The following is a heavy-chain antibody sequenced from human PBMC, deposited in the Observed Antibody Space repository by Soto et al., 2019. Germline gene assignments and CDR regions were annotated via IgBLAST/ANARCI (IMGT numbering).Heavy chain of an antibody. CDR2: IKEDGSET. CDR1: GFTFSTSW. V-gene: IGHV3-7*01. Sequence: EVQLVESGGGLVQPGGSLRLSCAASGFTFSTSWMTWVRQAPGRGLEWVANIKEDGSETYYLDSVKGRFTVSKDNAKNSLQPQMNSLRAEDTAVYYCARDRGPNTFDYWGQGTLVTVSS. J-gene: IGHJ4*02. CDR3: ARDRGPNTFDY.